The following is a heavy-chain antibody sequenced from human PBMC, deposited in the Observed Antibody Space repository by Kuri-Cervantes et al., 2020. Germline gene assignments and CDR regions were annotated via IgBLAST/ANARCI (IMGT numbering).Heavy chain of an antibody. V-gene: IGHV3-21*01. CDR1: GFTFSSYG. CDR2: ISSSSSYI. Sequence: GGSLRLSCAASGFTFSSYGMHWVRQAPGKGLEWVSSISSSSSYIYYADSVKGRFTISRDNAKNSLYLQMNSLRAEDTAVYYCARGSFGEFDYWGQGALVTVSS. D-gene: IGHD3-10*01. J-gene: IGHJ4*02. CDR3: ARGSFGEFDY.